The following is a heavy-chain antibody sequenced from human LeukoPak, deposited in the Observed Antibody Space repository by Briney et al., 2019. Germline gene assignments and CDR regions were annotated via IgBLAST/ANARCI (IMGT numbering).Heavy chain of an antibody. J-gene: IGHJ5*02. CDR3: ARGESGGSGWFDP. CDR2: IYYSGST. V-gene: IGHV4-59*01. CDR1: GDSINNYY. Sequence: SETLTLTCTVSGDSINNYYWNWIRQPPWRGLDWIGYIYYSGSTNYNPSLKSRVAISVDTSKNQFSLKLTSVTAADTAVYYCARGESGGSGWFDPWGQGTLVTVSS. D-gene: IGHD2-15*01.